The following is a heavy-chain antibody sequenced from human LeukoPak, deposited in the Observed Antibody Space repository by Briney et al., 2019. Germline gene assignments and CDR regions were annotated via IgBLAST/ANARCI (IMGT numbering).Heavy chain of an antibody. D-gene: IGHD6-19*01. CDR2: ISAYNGNT. V-gene: IGHV1-18*01. CDR1: GYTFTSYG. Sequence: GASVKVSCKASGYTFTSYGISWVRQAPGQGLEWMGWISAYNGNTNYAQKLQGRVTMTTDTSTSTAYMELRSLRSDDTAVYYCARIIAVAGTGRDYYYMDVWGKGTTVTVSS. CDR3: ARIIAVAGTGRDYYYMDV. J-gene: IGHJ6*03.